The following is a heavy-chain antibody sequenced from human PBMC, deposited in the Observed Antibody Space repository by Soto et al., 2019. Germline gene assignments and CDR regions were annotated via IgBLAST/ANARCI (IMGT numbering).Heavy chain of an antibody. V-gene: IGHV3-21*02. Sequence: EVQLVESGGGLVKPGGSLRLSCAASGFTFSSYNMNWVRQAPGKWLEWVSSISSSSNYIYYADSVKGRFTISRDNAKNSLYLQMNSLRAEDTAVYYCARDKREYYYDSSGYYVDYWGQGTLVTVSS. D-gene: IGHD3-22*01. J-gene: IGHJ4*02. CDR3: ARDKREYYYDSSGYYVDY. CDR2: ISSSSNYI. CDR1: GFTFSSYN.